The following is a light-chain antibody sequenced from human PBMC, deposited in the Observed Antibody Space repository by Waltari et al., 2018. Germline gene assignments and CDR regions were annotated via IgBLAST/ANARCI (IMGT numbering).Light chain of an antibody. CDR3: QVWDSGSGRPQVI. V-gene: IGLV3-21*02. CDR1: NIGSKS. CDR2: DDN. J-gene: IGLJ2*01. Sequence: SYVLTQPPSVSVAPGQTAIITCRGDNIGSKSVHWYQQRAGQAPVLVVHDDNDRPSGIPERLSGSNSGNTATLTISRVEAGDEADFYCQVWDSGSGRPQVIFGGGTRLTVL.